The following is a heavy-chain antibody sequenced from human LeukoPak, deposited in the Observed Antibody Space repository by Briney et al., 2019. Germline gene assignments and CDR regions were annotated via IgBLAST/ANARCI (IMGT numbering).Heavy chain of an antibody. Sequence: ASVKVSCKASGYTFTGYYMHWVRQAPGQGLEWMGWINPNSGGTNYAQKFQGRVTMTTDTSTSTAYMELRSLRCDDTAVYYCARSGEGYYYYMDVWGKGTTVTISS. CDR3: ARSGEGYYYYMDV. V-gene: IGHV1-2*02. J-gene: IGHJ6*03. D-gene: IGHD2-21*01. CDR2: INPNSGGT. CDR1: GYTFTGYY.